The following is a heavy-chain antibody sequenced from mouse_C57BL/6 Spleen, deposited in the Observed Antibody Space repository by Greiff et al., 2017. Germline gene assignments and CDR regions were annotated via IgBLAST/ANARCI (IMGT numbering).Heavy chain of an antibody. V-gene: IGHV1-82*01. CDR2: IYPGDGDT. Sequence: QVQLQQSGPELVKPGASVKISCKASGYAFSSSWMNWVKQRPGKGLEWIGRIYPGDGDTNYNGKFKGKATLTADKSSSTAYMQLSSLTSEDSAVYFCARSEDDGYPYYFDYWGQGTTLTVSS. CDR3: ARSEDDGYPYYFDY. J-gene: IGHJ2*01. CDR1: GYAFSSSW. D-gene: IGHD2-3*01.